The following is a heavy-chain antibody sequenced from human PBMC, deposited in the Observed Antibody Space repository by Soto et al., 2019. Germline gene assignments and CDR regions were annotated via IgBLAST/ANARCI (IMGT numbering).Heavy chain of an antibody. D-gene: IGHD3-3*01. CDR1: GGTFSSYA. CDR3: AGTIFGVVTIPYYFDY. Sequence: SVKVSCKASGGTFSSYAISWVRQAPGQGLEWMGGIIPIFGTANYAQKFQGRVTITADESTSTAYMELSSLKASDTAMYYCAGTIFGVVTIPYYFDYWGQGTLVTVSS. CDR2: IIPIFGTA. V-gene: IGHV1-69*13. J-gene: IGHJ4*02.